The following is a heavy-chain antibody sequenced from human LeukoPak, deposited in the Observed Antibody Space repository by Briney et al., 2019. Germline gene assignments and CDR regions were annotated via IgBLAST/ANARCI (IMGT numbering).Heavy chain of an antibody. CDR3: ASRSDFNWFDP. D-gene: IGHD2/OR15-2a*01. CDR1: GGSITNYY. Sequence: SETLSLTCTVSGGSITNYYWSWIRQPAGKGLEWIGRMYTSGDSNYNPSLKSRVTMSVDTSKNQFSLKLSSVTAADTAVYYCASRSDFNWFDPWGQGTLVTVSS. CDR2: MYTSGDS. J-gene: IGHJ5*02. V-gene: IGHV4-4*07.